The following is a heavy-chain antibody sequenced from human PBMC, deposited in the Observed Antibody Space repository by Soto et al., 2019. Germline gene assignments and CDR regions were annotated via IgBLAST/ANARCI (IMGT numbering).Heavy chain of an antibody. V-gene: IGHV1-3*01. D-gene: IGHD5-18*01. CDR3: ARDPHSYGENWFEA. Sequence: ASVKVSCKASGYTFTSYAMHWVRQAPGQSLEWMGCINAGNGNTKYSQKFQCRVTITRDTSASTAYMELSILRSEDTAVYYCARDPHSYGENWFEAGGQGTLVPVSS. CDR1: GYTFTSYA. CDR2: INAGNGNT. J-gene: IGHJ5*02.